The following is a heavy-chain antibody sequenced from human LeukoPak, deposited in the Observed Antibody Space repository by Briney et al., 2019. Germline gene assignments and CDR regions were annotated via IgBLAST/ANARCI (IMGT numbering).Heavy chain of an antibody. CDR3: AKDRSMVRGVPDAFDI. V-gene: IGHV3-23*01. D-gene: IGHD3-10*01. CDR2: ISGSGGST. J-gene: IGHJ3*02. Sequence: GGSLRLSCAASGFTFSSYGMSWVRQAPGKGLEWVSAISGSGGSTYYADSVKGRFTISRDNSKNTLYLQMNSLRAEDTAVYYCAKDRSMVRGVPDAFDIWGQGTMVTVSS. CDR1: GFTFSSYG.